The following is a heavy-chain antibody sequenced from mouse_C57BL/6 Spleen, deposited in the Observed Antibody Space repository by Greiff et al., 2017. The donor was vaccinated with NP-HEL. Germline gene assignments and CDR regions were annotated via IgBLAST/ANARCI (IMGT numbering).Heavy chain of an antibody. CDR1: GFSFTSYG. J-gene: IGHJ2*01. CDR3: AERSSCGYFDY. Sequence: QVQLQQSGPGLVAPSQSLSITCTVSGFSFTSYGVDWVRQPPGKGLEWLGVIWGGGSTNYNSAPMSSLSISKDNSKIQVFLKMNSLQTDDTAKYDWAERSSCGYFDYWGQGTTLTV. D-gene: IGHD1-1*01. V-gene: IGHV2-9*01. CDR2: IWGGGST.